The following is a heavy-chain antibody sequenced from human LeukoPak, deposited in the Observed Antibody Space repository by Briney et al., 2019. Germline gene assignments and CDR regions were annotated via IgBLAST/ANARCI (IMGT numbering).Heavy chain of an antibody. D-gene: IGHD2-15*01. Sequence: GGSLRLSCAASEFTFSSYSMNWVRQAPGKGLQWVSYITGSGSGIHYADSVKGRFTISRDNAKNSLYLQMNSLRAEDTAVYYCARVYCSGGSCYYEGLEYWGQGTLVTVSS. CDR3: ARVYCSGGSCYYEGLEY. CDR1: EFTFSSYS. V-gene: IGHV3-21*05. CDR2: ITGSGSGI. J-gene: IGHJ4*02.